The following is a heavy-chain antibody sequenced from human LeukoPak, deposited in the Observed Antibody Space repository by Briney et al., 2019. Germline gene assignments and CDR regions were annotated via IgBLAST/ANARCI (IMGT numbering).Heavy chain of an antibody. V-gene: IGHV4-38-2*02. J-gene: IGHJ5*02. Sequence: SETLSLTCTVSRHSISSGYYWGWIRQPPGKGLEWIGSIYHSGTTYYNPSLKSRVTISVDTSRNQFSLKLNSVTAADTAVYYCARVYCPNGVCYNSRGWFDPWGQGTLVTVSS. CDR3: ARVYCPNGVCYNSRGWFDP. CDR2: IYHSGTT. CDR1: RHSISSGYY. D-gene: IGHD2-8*01.